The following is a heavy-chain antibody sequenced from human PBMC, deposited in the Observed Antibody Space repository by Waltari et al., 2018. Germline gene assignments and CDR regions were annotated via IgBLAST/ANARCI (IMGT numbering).Heavy chain of an antibody. CDR2: ISSSGSI. D-gene: IGHD1-1*01. J-gene: IGHJ4*02. V-gene: IGHV4-39*07. CDR3: ARAAPYTTDGFDS. Sequence: QLQLQESGPGLVKPSETLSLTCTVSGDSIKSSTYNWAWVRQPPGKGLEYIVSISSSGSIYYNPSLMSRVTISVDSSKNQFSLDFTSVTAADTAVYYCARAAPYTTDGFDSWGQGTLVTVS. CDR1: GDSIKSSTYN.